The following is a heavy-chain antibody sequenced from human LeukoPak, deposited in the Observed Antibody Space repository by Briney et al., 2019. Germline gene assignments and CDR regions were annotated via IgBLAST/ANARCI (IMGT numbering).Heavy chain of an antibody. D-gene: IGHD1-26*01. Sequence: GASVKVSCKASGYTFTSYGISWVRQAPGQGLEWMGWISAYNGNTNYAQKLQGRVTMTTDTSTSTAYMELRSLRSDDTAVYYCARAYPKLCVVGATNLCYFDYWGQGTLVTVSS. CDR1: GYTFTSYG. CDR3: ARAYPKLCVVGATNLCYFDY. V-gene: IGHV1-18*01. J-gene: IGHJ4*02. CDR2: ISAYNGNT.